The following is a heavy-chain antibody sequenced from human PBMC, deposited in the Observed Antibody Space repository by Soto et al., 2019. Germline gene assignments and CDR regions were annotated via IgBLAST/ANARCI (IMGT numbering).Heavy chain of an antibody. V-gene: IGHV1-69*13. J-gene: IGHJ5*02. CDR2: IIPIFGTA. Sequence: SVKVSCKAPGGTFSSYAISWVRQAPGQGLEWMGGIIPIFGTANYAQKFQGRVTITADESTSTAYMELSSLRSEDTAVYYCARAYCGGGCYSNWFDPWGQGTLVTVSS. CDR1: GGTFSSYA. D-gene: IGHD2-21*02. CDR3: ARAYCGGGCYSNWFDP.